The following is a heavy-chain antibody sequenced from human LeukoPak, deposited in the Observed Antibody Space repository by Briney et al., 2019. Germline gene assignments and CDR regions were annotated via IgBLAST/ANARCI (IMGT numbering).Heavy chain of an antibody. Sequence: SETLSLTCTVSGGSISSAGYYWNWIRQHPTEGLEWIGHIYYTGRTTYNPSVKSRVTISADTSKNQFSLKLNSVTAADTAVYFCASAPLGNSFGYMAYWGQGALVTVSS. CDR3: ASAPLGNSFGYMAY. V-gene: IGHV4-31*03. CDR2: IYYTGRT. D-gene: IGHD5-18*01. J-gene: IGHJ4*02. CDR1: GGSISSAGYY.